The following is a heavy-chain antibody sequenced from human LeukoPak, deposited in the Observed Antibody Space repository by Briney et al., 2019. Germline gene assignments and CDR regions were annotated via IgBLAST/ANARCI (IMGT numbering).Heavy chain of an antibody. CDR2: ISYDGSNK. D-gene: IGHD5-18*01. V-gene: IGHV3-30*18. Sequence: GRSLRLSCAASGFTFSSYGMHRVRQAPGKGLEWVAVISYDGSNKYYADSVKGRFTISRDNSKNTLYLQMNSLRAEDTAVYYCAKLHRRVDTAMVTDYWGQGTLVTVSS. J-gene: IGHJ4*02. CDR1: GFTFSSYG. CDR3: AKLHRRVDTAMVTDY.